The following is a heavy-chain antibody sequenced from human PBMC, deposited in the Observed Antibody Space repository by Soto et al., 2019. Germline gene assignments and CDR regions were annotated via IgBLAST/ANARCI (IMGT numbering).Heavy chain of an antibody. V-gene: IGHV1-69*13. J-gene: IGHJ6*03. Sequence: GASVKVSCKASGGTFSSYAISWVRQAPGQGLEWMGGIIPIFGTANYAQKFQGRVTITADESTSTAYMELSSLRSEDTAVYYCARHGYCSSTSCYHYYYYYMDVWGKGTTVTVSS. CDR3: ARHGYCSSTSCYHYYYYYMDV. D-gene: IGHD2-2*03. CDR1: GGTFSSYA. CDR2: IIPIFGTA.